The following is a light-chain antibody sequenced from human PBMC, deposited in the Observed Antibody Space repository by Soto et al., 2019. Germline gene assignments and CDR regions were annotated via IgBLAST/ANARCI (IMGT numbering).Light chain of an antibody. V-gene: IGKV3-11*01. CDR2: DST. J-gene: IGKJ5*01. Sequence: EVVSSQSPFALSLSPGERASLSGRASQFLSSYLAWYQQIPGQPPRLLIYDSTNRAAGIPARFSGSRSGTDFTLTISSVEPEDFAVYYCQQRNNWPPGITFGQGTLLEVK. CDR3: QQRNNWPPGIT. CDR1: QFLSSY.